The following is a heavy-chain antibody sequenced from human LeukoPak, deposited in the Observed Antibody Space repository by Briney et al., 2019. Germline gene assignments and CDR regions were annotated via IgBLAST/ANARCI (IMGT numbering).Heavy chain of an antibody. CDR2: IKQDGSEK. V-gene: IGHV3-7*01. Sequence: GGSLRLSCAASGFTFSGYWMIWVRQAPGKGLEWVANIKQDGSEKYYVDSEKGRFTISRDNAKNSLYLQMNSLRAEDTAVYYCARGGLPFDYWGQGTLVTVSS. CDR1: GFTFSGYW. J-gene: IGHJ4*02. D-gene: IGHD3-16*01. CDR3: ARGGLPFDY.